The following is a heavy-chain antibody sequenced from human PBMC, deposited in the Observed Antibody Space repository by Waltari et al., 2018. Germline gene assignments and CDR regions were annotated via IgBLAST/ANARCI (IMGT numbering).Heavy chain of an antibody. V-gene: IGHV3-43D*04. CDR3: AKGAFGGVIALDY. CDR1: GFTFDEYA. CDR2: ISWDGGST. D-gene: IGHD3-16*02. Sequence: EVQLVESGGVVVQPGGSLRLSCAASGFTFDEYAMQWVRQAPGKGLEWVSLISWDGGSTYYADSVKGRFTISRDNSKNSLYLQMNSLRAEDTALYYCAKGAFGGVIALDYWGQGTLVTVSS. J-gene: IGHJ4*02.